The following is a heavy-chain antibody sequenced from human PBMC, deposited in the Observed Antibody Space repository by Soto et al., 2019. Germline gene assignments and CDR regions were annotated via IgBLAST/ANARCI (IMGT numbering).Heavy chain of an antibody. CDR3: TTHEEGAPWAGGFDS. CDR2: IRPGGDST. J-gene: IGHJ5*01. CDR1: GTRLRTRA. V-gene: IGHV3-23*01. Sequence: GGLLRLSLAAFGTRLRTRAMGGCGQAPGKGLEWVASIRPGGDSTYYADSVKGRFAVSRDNSNVTLYLQMDSLRVEDTAIYYCTTHEEGAPWAGGFDSWGQGTLVTVSS. D-gene: IGHD1-26*01.